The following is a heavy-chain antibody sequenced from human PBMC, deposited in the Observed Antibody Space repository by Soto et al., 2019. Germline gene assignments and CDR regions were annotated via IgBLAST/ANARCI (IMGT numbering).Heavy chain of an antibody. V-gene: IGHV1-46*01. CDR2: INPSGRST. CDR1: GFIFTNYW. J-gene: IGHJ5*02. Sequence: VASVKVSCKASGFIFTNYWMHWVRQAPGQGLEWMGVINPSGRSTIYAQKFQGRFTMTRDTSTTTLYMELNSLKSEDTAIYYCARDQSADSSGYSYWWFDPWGQGTLVTVSS. D-gene: IGHD3-22*01. CDR3: ARDQSADSSGYSYWWFDP.